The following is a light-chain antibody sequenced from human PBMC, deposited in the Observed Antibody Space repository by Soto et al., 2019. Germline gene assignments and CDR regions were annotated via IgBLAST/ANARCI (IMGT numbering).Light chain of an antibody. J-gene: IGKJ1*01. CDR3: QQYNGYPWT. V-gene: IGKV1-5*01. Sequence: DIQMTQSPSTLSASVGDTVTVTCRASQSVSGWLAWYQQKPGEAPKLLIYDASSLKSGVPSRFSGSGSGAEFTLTISSLQPDDFTTYYCQQYNGYPWTFGQGTKVDIK. CDR2: DAS. CDR1: QSVSGW.